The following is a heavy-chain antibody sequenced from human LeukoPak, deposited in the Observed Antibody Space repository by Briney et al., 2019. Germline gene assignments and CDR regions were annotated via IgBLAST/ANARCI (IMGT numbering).Heavy chain of an antibody. Sequence: GESLKISCKCSGYSFTSYWIGWVREMPGKGLEWMGIIYPSDSDTRYSPSFQGQVTISADKSISTAYLQWSSLKASDTAMYYCARGSSGLRYYFDYWGQGTLVTVSS. V-gene: IGHV5-51*01. CDR2: IYPSDSDT. D-gene: IGHD3-22*01. J-gene: IGHJ4*02. CDR1: GYSFTSYW. CDR3: ARGSSGLRYYFDY.